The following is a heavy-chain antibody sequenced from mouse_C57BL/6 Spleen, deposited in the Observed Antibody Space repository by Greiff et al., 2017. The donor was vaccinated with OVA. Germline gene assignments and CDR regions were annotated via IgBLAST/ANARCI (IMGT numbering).Heavy chain of an antibody. D-gene: IGHD2-5*01. Sequence: VQLQQSGPELVKPGASVKISCKASGYTFTDYYMNWVKQSHGKSLEWIGDINPNNGGTSYNQKFKGKATLTVDKSSSTAYMELRSLTSEDSAVYYCASTYSNYVDYWGQGTTLTVSS. CDR2: INPNNGGT. J-gene: IGHJ2*01. CDR1: GYTFTDYY. CDR3: ASTYSNYVDY. V-gene: IGHV1-26*01.